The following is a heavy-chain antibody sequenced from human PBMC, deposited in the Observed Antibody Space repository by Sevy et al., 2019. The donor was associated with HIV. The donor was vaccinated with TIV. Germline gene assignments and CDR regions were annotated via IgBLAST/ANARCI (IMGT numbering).Heavy chain of an antibody. CDR1: GFTFSSYA. CDR2: ISYDGSNK. CDR3: ARGNQMVYAILMGYYFDY. Sequence: GGSLRLSCAASGFTFSSYAMHWVRQAPGKGLEWVAVISYDGSNKYYADSVEGRFTISRDNSKNTLYLQMNSLRAEDTAVYYCARGNQMVYAILMGYYFDYWGQGTLVTVSS. V-gene: IGHV3-30-3*01. D-gene: IGHD2-8*01. J-gene: IGHJ4*02.